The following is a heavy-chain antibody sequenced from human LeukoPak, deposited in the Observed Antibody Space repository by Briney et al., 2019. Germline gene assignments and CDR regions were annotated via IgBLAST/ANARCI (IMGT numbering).Heavy chain of an antibody. CDR3: ASGRKNIVVVVAAKRDYYYYMDV. Sequence: ASVKVSCKASGYTFTSYDINWVRQATGQGLEWMGWMNPNSGNTGYAQKFQGRVTMTRNTSISTAYMELSSLRSEDTAVYYCASGRKNIVVVVAAKRDYYYYMDVWGKGTTVTVSS. J-gene: IGHJ6*03. CDR1: GYTFTSYD. D-gene: IGHD2-15*01. V-gene: IGHV1-8*01. CDR2: MNPNSGNT.